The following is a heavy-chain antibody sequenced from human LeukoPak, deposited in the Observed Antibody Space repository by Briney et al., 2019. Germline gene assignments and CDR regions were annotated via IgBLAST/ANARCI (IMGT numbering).Heavy chain of an antibody. J-gene: IGHJ3*02. CDR1: GGSISSYY. CDR3: ALSRGGYYDSRSPSWAFDI. D-gene: IGHD3-22*01. V-gene: IGHV4-59*01. CDR2: IYNSGST. Sequence: SETLSLTCTVSGGSISSYYWSWIRQPPGKGLEWIGYIYNSGSTNYNPSLKSRVTMSGDTSKNQFSLKLSSVTAADTAVYYCALSRGGYYDSRSPSWAFDIWGQGTMVTVSS.